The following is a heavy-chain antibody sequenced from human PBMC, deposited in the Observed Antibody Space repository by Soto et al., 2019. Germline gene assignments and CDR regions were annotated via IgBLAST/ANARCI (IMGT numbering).Heavy chain of an antibody. CDR2: ISAYNGNT. CDR3: ARALHRISPFWSGYYGV. CDR1: GYTFTSYG. J-gene: IGHJ4*02. Sequence: GASVKVSCKASGYTFTSYGISWVRQAPGQGLEWMGWISAYNGNTNYAQKLQGRVTMTTDTSTSTAYMELRSLRSDDTAVYYCARALHRISPFWSGYYGVWGQGTLVTVSS. D-gene: IGHD3-3*01. V-gene: IGHV1-18*01.